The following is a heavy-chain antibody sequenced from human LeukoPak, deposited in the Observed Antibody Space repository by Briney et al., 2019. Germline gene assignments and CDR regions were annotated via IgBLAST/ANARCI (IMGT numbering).Heavy chain of an antibody. V-gene: IGHV3-74*01. CDR3: ARERGLWLIAARRNWFDP. D-gene: IGHD6-6*01. CDR1: GFTFSSYW. J-gene: IGHJ5*02. Sequence: GSLRLSCAASGFTFSSYWMHWVRQAPGKGPVWVSRINSDGSSTSYADSVKGRFTISRDNAKNTLYLQMNSLRAEDTAVYYCARERGLWLIAARRNWFDPWGQGTLVTVSS. CDR2: INSDGSST.